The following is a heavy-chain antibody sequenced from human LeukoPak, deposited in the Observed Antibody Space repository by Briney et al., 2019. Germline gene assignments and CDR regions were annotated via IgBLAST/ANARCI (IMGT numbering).Heavy chain of an antibody. D-gene: IGHD5-24*01. V-gene: IGHV1-46*01. CDR1: GYTFTSYY. J-gene: IGHJ3*02. Sequence: GASVKVSCKASGYTFTSYYMHWVRQAPGQGLEWMGIINPSDGGTSYAQKFQGRVTMTRDKSTGTAYMELSRLRSDDTAVYYCAAELEMATDAFDIWGQGTMVTVSS. CDR3: AAELEMATDAFDI. CDR2: INPSDGGT.